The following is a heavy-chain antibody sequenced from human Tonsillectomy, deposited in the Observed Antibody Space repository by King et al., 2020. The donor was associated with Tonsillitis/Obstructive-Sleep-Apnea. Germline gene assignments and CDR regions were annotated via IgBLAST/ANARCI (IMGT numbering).Heavy chain of an antibody. CDR3: ARRGYGCNPYWYFDL. J-gene: IGHJ2*01. CDR1: GFTFSIYA. CDR2: ISSNGGST. D-gene: IGHD4-23*01. V-gene: IGHV3-64*01. Sequence: VQLVESGGGLVQPGGSLRLSCAASGFTFSIYAMHWVRQAPGKGLESVSAISSNGGSTYYANSVKGRFTISRDNSKNTMYLQVGSLRAEDMAVYYCARRGYGCNPYWYFDLWGRGTLVTVSS.